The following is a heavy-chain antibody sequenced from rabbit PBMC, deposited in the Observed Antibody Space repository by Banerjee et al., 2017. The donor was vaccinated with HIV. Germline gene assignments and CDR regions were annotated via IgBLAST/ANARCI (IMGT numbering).Heavy chain of an antibody. Sequence: QEQLEESGGDLVQPEGSLTLTCTASGFSFSSRYWICWVRQAPGKGLEWIACINSSSGNTVYASWAKGRFTISKASSTPVTLQSTSLAAADSASFFCARDLAGGIGCNFCVWGQGTLVT. D-gene: IGHD4-2*01. CDR3: ARDLAGGIGCNFCV. CDR1: GFSFSSRYW. CDR2: INSSSGNT. J-gene: IGHJ3*01. V-gene: IGHV1S45*01.